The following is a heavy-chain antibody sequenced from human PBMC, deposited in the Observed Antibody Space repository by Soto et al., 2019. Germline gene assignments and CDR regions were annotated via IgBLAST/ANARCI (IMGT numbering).Heavy chain of an antibody. CDR1: GGSISSSNW. Sequence: QVQLQESGPGLVKPSGTLSLTCAVSGGSISSSNWWSWVRQPPGKGLEWIGEIYHSGSTNYNPSLKSRVTRXGXKXKNQSSLKLSSVTAADTAVYYCARAAMGGSSWPFDYWGQGTLVTVSS. CDR2: IYHSGST. V-gene: IGHV4-4*02. D-gene: IGHD6-13*01. J-gene: IGHJ4*02. CDR3: ARAAMGGSSWPFDY.